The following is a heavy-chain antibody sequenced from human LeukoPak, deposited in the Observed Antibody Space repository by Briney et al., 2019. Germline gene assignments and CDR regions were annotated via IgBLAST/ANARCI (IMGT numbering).Heavy chain of an antibody. CDR3: AKVMARGITSTPDY. CDR2: INFGGNTM. Sequence: PGGSLRLSCTASGFTFSSFEMNWVRQAPGKGLEWVSYINFGGNTMYYTDSVKGRFTISRDNSKNTLYLQMNSLKPEDTAVYYCAKVMARGITSTPDYWGQGTLVTVSS. CDR1: GFTFSSFE. J-gene: IGHJ4*02. V-gene: IGHV3-48*03. D-gene: IGHD3-10*01.